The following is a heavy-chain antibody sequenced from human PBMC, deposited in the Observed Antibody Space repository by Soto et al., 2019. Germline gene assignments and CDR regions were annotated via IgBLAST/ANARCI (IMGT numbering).Heavy chain of an antibody. Sequence: GGSLRLSCAASGFTFSSYGMHWVRQAPGKGLEWVAVISYDGSNKYYADSVKGRFTISRDNSKNTLYLQMNSLRAEDTAVYYCAKKWQHPEFDYWGQGTLVTVSS. CDR2: ISYDGSNK. V-gene: IGHV3-30*18. D-gene: IGHD6-13*01. J-gene: IGHJ4*02. CDR3: AKKWQHPEFDY. CDR1: GFTFSSYG.